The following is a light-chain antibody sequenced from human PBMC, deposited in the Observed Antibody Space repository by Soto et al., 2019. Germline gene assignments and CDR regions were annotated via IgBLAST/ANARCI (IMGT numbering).Light chain of an antibody. CDR1: QSVSSS. J-gene: IGKJ2*01. V-gene: IGKV3D-15*01. CDR2: GAS. Sequence: EIVMTQSPATLSVSPGERATLSCRASQSVSSSLAWYQHQPGQAPRLLIYGASIRATGIPARFSGSGSGTEFTLTISSLQSEDFSAYYCQQYSNRYTFGQGTKLEIK. CDR3: QQYSNRYT.